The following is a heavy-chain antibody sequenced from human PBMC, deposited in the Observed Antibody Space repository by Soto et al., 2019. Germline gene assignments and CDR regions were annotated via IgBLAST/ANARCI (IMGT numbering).Heavy chain of an antibody. D-gene: IGHD4-17*01. CDR3: AKVVENYGDYAFDY. CDR1: GFTFSSYV. CDR2: ISYDGSYK. Sequence: QPGGSLRLSCAASGFTFSSYVMHWVRQAPGKGLEWVAVISYDGSYKYYADSVKGRFIISRDNSKNTLYLQMNSLRVEDTAVYYCAKVVENYGDYAFDYWGQGTLVTVSS. J-gene: IGHJ4*02. V-gene: IGHV3-30*18.